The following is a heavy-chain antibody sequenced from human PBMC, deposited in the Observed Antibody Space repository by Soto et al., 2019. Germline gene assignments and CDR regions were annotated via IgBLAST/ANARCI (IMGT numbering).Heavy chain of an antibody. CDR3: ARVQYHDSSAYWIGGYYYNYGMDV. Sequence: GGSLRLSCAAFEFTFSSHAMHWVRQAPGKGLEWVAVLSYDGSNKYYADSVKGRFTISRDNSKNTLYLQMDSLRAEDTAVYYCARVQYHDSSAYWIGGYYYNYGMDVWGLGTTVTVSS. J-gene: IGHJ6*02. CDR1: EFTFSSHA. CDR2: LSYDGSNK. D-gene: IGHD3-22*01. V-gene: IGHV3-30-3*01.